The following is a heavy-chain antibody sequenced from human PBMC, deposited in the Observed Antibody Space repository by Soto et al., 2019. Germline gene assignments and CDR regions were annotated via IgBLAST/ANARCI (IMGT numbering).Heavy chain of an antibody. CDR2: ISGSGGST. J-gene: IGHJ4*02. CDR1: GFTFSSYA. Sequence: GGSLRLSCAASGFTFSSYAMSWVRQAPGKGLEWVSAISGSGGSTYYADSVKGRFTISRDNSKNTLYLQMNSLRAEDTAVYYCAKDALLGYCSSTSCYWRSYYFDYWGQGTLVTVS. V-gene: IGHV3-23*01. CDR3: AKDALLGYCSSTSCYWRSYYFDY. D-gene: IGHD2-2*01.